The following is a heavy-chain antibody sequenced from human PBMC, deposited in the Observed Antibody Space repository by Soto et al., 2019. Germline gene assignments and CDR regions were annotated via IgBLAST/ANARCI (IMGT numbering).Heavy chain of an antibody. Sequence: GASVKVSCKASGYTSGYTFTDYYMHWVRQAPGQGLEWMGWINPNSGGTSYAHKFQGRITMTRDTSISTVYMELSSLRSEDTAVYYCARSVVVITSDAFDIWGQGTMVTVSS. CDR2: INPNSGGT. CDR3: ARSVVVITSDAFDI. V-gene: IGHV1-2*02. J-gene: IGHJ3*02. D-gene: IGHD3-22*01. CDR1: GYTSGYTFTDYY.